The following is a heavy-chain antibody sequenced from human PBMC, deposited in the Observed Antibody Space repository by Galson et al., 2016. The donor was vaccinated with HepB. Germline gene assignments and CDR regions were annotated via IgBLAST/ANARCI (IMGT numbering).Heavy chain of an antibody. J-gene: IGHJ4*02. CDR2: IYSTGNT. Sequence: SETLSLTCTVTDGPISSSDYYWGWIRQPPGKELEWIGSIYSTGNTFYNPSLRSRVTISIDTSKNQFSLNLNSVTAADTAVYYCARDSIVARPKPFDYWGQGTLVTVSS. CDR3: ARDSIVARPKPFDY. D-gene: IGHD6-6*01. V-gene: IGHV4-39*07. CDR1: DGPISSSDYY.